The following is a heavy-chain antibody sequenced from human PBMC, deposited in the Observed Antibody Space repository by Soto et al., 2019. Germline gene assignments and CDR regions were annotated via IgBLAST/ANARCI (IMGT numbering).Heavy chain of an antibody. V-gene: IGHV3-48*03. CDR3: ARVYADYLIDAFDI. CDR1: GFTLSSYE. Sequence: HPGGSLRLSCAAFGFTLSSYEMDWVRQAPGKGLEWVSHISRSGSPIYYADSVKGRFTVSRDNAKNSVYLQMNSLRAEDTAIYYCARVYADYLIDAFDIWGQGTMVTVSS. J-gene: IGHJ3*02. CDR2: ISRSGSPI. D-gene: IGHD4-17*01.